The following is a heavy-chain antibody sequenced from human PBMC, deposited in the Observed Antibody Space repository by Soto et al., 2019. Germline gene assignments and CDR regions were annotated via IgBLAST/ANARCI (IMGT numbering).Heavy chain of an antibody. Sequence: VQLVESGGGVVQPGRSLRLSCVASGFTFSSSGMHWVRQAPGKGLEWVAVIWYDGSHKYYADSVKGRFTISRDNSKNTVYLQMNSLRAEDTAVYSCARGTYSNYNAMDVWGQGTTVTVSS. D-gene: IGHD5-18*01. V-gene: IGHV3-33*01. CDR2: IWYDGSHK. CDR3: ARGTYSNYNAMDV. CDR1: GFTFSSSG. J-gene: IGHJ6*02.